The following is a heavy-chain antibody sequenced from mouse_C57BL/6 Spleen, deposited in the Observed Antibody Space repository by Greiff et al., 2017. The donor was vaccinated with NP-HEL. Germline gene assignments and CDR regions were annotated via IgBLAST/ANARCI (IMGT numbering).Heavy chain of an antibody. V-gene: IGHV1-7*01. D-gene: IGHD4-1*02. CDR3: ARDQLYYYAMDD. J-gene: IGHJ4*01. Sequence: QVQLKQSGAELAKPGVSGKMDCKVVCCTVTSYWSHWVKQRPGQGLEWIGYINPKGGYTKYNQKFKDKATLTADKSSSTAYMQLSSLTYEDSAVYYCARDQLYYYAMDDWGQGTSVTVSS. CDR2: INPKGGYT. CDR1: CCTVTSYW.